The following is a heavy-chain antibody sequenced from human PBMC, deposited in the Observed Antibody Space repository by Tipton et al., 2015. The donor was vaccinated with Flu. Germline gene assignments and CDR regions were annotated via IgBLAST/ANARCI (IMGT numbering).Heavy chain of an antibody. J-gene: IGHJ4*02. CDR2: IYTSGST. CDR1: GGSISSYY. V-gene: IGHV4-4*07. D-gene: IGHD4-17*01. CDR3: ERDGSYGDTARRFDY. Sequence: LRLSCTVSGGSISSYYWSWIRQPAGKGLEWIGRIYTSGSTNYNPSPKSRVTMSVDTSKNQFSLKLSSLTAADTAVYYCERDGSYGDTARRFDYWGQGTLVTVSS.